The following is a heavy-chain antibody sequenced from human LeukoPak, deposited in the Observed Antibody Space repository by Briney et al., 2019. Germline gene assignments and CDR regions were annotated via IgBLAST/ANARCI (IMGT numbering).Heavy chain of an antibody. D-gene: IGHD2-2*01. CDR2: INPNSGGT. V-gene: IGHV1-2*06. CDR1: GYTFTGYY. Sequence: ASVKVSCKASGYTFTGYYMHWVRQAPGQGLEWMGRINPNSGGTNYAQKFQGRVTMTRDTSISTAYMELSRLRSDDTAVDYCARSRPIVPAKVNWFDPWGQGTLVTVSS. J-gene: IGHJ5*02. CDR3: ARSRPIVPAKVNWFDP.